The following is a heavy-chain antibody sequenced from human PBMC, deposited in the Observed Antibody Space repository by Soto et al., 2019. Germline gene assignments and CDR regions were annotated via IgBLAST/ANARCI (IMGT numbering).Heavy chain of an antibody. V-gene: IGHV3-48*01. CDR1: GVTVSSNY. Sequence: GGSLRLSCVVSGVTVSSNYMSWVRQAPGKGLEWVSYISSGGSTIYYADSVKGRFTISRDNAKNSLYLQMNSLRAEDTAVYYCAIDLYSSGWLDAFDIWGQGTMVTVSS. CDR3: AIDLYSSGWLDAFDI. J-gene: IGHJ3*02. CDR2: ISSGGSTI. D-gene: IGHD6-19*01.